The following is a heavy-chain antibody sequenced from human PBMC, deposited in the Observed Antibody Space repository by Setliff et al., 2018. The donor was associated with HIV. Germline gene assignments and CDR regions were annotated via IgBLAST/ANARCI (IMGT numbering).Heavy chain of an antibody. Sequence: ASVKVSCKASGYSFTSDYMHWVRQAPGQGLEWMGWINPNSGGTKYAQKFQGRVTMTRDTSISTAYMELSSLRSDDTAVYYCARDPIVGGNNWFDPWGQGTLVTVSS. CDR2: INPNSGGT. CDR1: GYSFTSDY. V-gene: IGHV1-2*02. J-gene: IGHJ5*02. D-gene: IGHD1-26*01. CDR3: ARDPIVGGNNWFDP.